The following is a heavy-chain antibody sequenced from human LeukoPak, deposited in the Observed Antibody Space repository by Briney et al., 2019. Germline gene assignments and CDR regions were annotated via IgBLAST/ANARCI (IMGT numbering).Heavy chain of an antibody. CDR2: IYYTGST. V-gene: IGHV4-59*01. D-gene: IGHD6-6*01. J-gene: IGHJ6*03. CDR1: GASISSYY. Sequence: SETLSLTCTVSGASISSYYCNWIRQPPGKGLEWIGYIYYTGSTNHNPSLKSRVSISVDTSKNQFSLKLSSVTAADTAVYYCARDWGVSARPGYMDVWGKGTTVTVSS. CDR3: ARDWGVSARPGYMDV.